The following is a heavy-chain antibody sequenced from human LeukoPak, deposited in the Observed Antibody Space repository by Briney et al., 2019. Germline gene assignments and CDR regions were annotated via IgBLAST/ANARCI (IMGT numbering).Heavy chain of an antibody. CDR2: IIPIFGTA. D-gene: IGHD1-26*01. V-gene: IGHV1-69*13. Sequence: SVKVSCKASGGTFSSYAISWVRQAPGQGLEWMGGIIPIFGTANYAQKFQSRVTITADESTSTAYMELSSLGSDDTAVYYCARGGSYYIKYDYWGQGTLVTVSS. CDR3: ARGGSYYIKYDY. CDR1: GGTFSSYA. J-gene: IGHJ4*02.